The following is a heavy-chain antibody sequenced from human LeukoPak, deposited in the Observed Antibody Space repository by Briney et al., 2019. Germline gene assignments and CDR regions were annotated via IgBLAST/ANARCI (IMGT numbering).Heavy chain of an antibody. V-gene: IGHV3-7*03. CDR1: GFTFSSYA. D-gene: IGHD3-10*01. J-gene: IGHJ5*02. CDR3: ARDGLWFGELSPNWFDP. CDR2: IKQDGSEK. Sequence: GASLRLSCAASGFTFSSYAMSWVRQAPGKGLEWVANIKQDGSEKYYVDSVKGRFTISRDNAKNSLYLQMNSLRAEDTAVYYCARDGLWFGELSPNWFDPWGQGTLVTVSS.